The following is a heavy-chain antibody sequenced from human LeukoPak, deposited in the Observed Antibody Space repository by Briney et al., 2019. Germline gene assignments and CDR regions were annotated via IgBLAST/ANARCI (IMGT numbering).Heavy chain of an antibody. CDR2: IKQDGSEK. CDR3: AGGQERSLVIAVATPLDY. V-gene: IGHV3-7*03. J-gene: IGHJ4*02. CDR1: GFTFSNYW. D-gene: IGHD6-19*01. Sequence: GGSLRLSCAASGFTFSNYWMSWVRQAPGKGLEWVANIKQDGSEKNYVDSVKGRFTISRDNAKNSLYLQMNSLRAEDTAVYYCAGGQERSLVIAVATPLDYWGQGTLVTVSS.